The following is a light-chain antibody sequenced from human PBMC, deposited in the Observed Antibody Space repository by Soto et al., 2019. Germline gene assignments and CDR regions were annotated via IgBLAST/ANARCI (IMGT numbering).Light chain of an antibody. Sequence: TQLPQFPSSLSASVGDRVTITCRAVQTVTRYLNWYQQKPGRAPNLLIYAVSNLQSGVPSRCSGSGSGTEFTLTIGDLQPEDFATYYCQQSYSTLFTFGPGTKVEIK. CDR3: QQSYSTLFT. CDR2: AVS. CDR1: QTVTRY. V-gene: IGKV1-39*01. J-gene: IGKJ3*01.